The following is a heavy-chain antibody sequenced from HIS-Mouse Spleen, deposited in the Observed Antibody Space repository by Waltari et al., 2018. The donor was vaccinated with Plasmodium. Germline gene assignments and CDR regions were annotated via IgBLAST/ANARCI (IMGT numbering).Heavy chain of an antibody. J-gene: IGHJ2*01. CDR3: ASSWYWYFDL. Sequence: EVQLVESGGGLVQPGGSLRLSCAAPGSTCGSYWMSWVRQGPGKGLEWVANIKQDGSEKYYVDSVKGRFTISRDNAKNSLYLQMNSLRAEDTAVYYCASSWYWYFDLWGRGTLVTVSS. CDR2: IKQDGSEK. V-gene: IGHV3-7*01. D-gene: IGHD6-13*01. CDR1: GSTCGSYW.